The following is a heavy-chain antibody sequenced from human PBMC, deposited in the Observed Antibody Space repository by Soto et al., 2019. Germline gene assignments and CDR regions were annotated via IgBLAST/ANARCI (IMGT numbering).Heavy chain of an antibody. V-gene: IGHV1-18*04. J-gene: IGHJ3*02. CDR3: ARAGRDGYNGRAFDI. Sequence: ASVKVSCKASGYTFTSYGISWVRQAPGQGLEWMGWVSAYNGNTNYAQKLQGRVTMTTDTSTSTAYMELRSLRSDDTAVYYCARAGRDGYNGRAFDIWGQGTMVTVSS. CDR2: VSAYNGNT. CDR1: GYTFTSYG. D-gene: IGHD5-12*01.